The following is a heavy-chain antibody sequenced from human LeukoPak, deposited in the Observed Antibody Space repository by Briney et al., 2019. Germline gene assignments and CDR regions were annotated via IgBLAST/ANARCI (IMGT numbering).Heavy chain of an antibody. D-gene: IGHD6-13*01. Sequence: GGSLRLSCAASGFTVSENDMSWVRQAPGKGLEWVSVVYSGGSPYYADSVKGRFTISRDISKNTLYLQVNSLRVEDTALYYCARAPGSTWYFDSWGHGTLVTVSS. CDR2: VYSGGSP. V-gene: IGHV3-66*01. CDR3: ARAPGSTWYFDS. CDR1: GFTVSEND. J-gene: IGHJ4*01.